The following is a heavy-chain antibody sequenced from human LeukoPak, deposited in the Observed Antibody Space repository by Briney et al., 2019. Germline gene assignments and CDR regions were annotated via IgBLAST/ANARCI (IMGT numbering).Heavy chain of an antibody. CDR3: ARDKTYYYP. Sequence: GGSLRLSCAASGFSFNHYYMSWIRQAPGKGLEWVSYISSSGSTIYYADSVQGRFTISRDNAKNSLYLQMNSLRVEDTAVYYCARDKTYYYPWGQGTMVTVSS. CDR1: GFSFNHYY. J-gene: IGHJ3*01. D-gene: IGHD3-10*01. CDR2: ISSSGSTI. V-gene: IGHV3-11*01.